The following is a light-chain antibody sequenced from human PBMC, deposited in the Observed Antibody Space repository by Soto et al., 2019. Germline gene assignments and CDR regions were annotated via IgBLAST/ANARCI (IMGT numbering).Light chain of an antibody. CDR2: TAS. J-gene: IGKJ5*01. Sequence: IQMSQSPSSLSASVGDRVTVTFRASQNIFNYVNWYQQKPGKAPRLLIFTASSLRSGVPSRFSGSGSGTDFTLTINTLQSEDFATYFCEQSFSPLPITFGQGTRLEIK. CDR3: EQSFSPLPIT. CDR1: QNIFNY. V-gene: IGKV1-39*01.